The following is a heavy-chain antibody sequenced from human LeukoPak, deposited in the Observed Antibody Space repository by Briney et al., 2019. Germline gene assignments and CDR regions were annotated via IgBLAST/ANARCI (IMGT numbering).Heavy chain of an antibody. CDR2: IYYSGRV. J-gene: IGHJ4*02. D-gene: IGHD5-12*01. CDR1: SGSISSYY. CDR3: ARLIVATTKRMFRFDY. V-gene: IGHV4-59*12. Sequence: PSETLSLTCTVPSGSISSYYWSWIRQPPGKGLEWIGYIYYSGRVNYNPSLKSRVTISVDRSKNQFSLKLSSVTAADTAVYYCARLIVATTKRMFRFDYWGQGTLVTVSS.